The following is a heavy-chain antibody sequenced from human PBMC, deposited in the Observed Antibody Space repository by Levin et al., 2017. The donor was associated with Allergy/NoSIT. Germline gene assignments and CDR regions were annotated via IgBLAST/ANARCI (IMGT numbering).Heavy chain of an antibody. D-gene: IGHD2-15*01. CDR2: INHSGST. CDR1: GGSFSGYY. J-gene: IGHJ5*02. Sequence: SETLSLTCAVYGGSFSGYYWSWIRQPPGKGLEWIGEINHSGSTNYNPSLKSRVTISVDTSKNQFSLKLSSVTAADTAVYYCARNNDRLGDIVVVVAATPWWFDPWGQGTLVTVSS. CDR3: ARNNDRLGDIVVVVAATPWWFDP. V-gene: IGHV4-34*01.